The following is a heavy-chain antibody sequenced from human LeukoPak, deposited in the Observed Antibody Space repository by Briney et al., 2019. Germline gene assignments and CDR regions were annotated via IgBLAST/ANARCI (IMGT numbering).Heavy chain of an antibody. CDR1: GFTFSSYA. Sequence: GGSLRLSCAASGFTFSSYAMSWVRQAPGKGREWVSAISGSGGSTYYADSVKGRFTISRDNSKNTLYLQMNSLRAEDTAVYYCAREGAVAGTPPFDYWGQGTLVTVSS. CDR2: ISGSGGST. CDR3: AREGAVAGTPPFDY. J-gene: IGHJ4*02. V-gene: IGHV3-23*01. D-gene: IGHD6-19*01.